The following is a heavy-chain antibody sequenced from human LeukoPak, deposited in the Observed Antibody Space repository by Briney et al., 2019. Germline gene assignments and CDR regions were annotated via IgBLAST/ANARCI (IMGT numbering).Heavy chain of an antibody. Sequence: PGGSLRLSCAASGFTFSNYWMHWVRQAPGKGLVWVSRINSDGSSTSYADSVKGRVTISRDNAKNTLSLQMNSLRAEDTAVYYCARDYDFWSGFFDYWGQGTLVTVSS. CDR1: GFTFSNYW. CDR2: INSDGSST. J-gene: IGHJ4*02. CDR3: ARDYDFWSGFFDY. D-gene: IGHD3-3*01. V-gene: IGHV3-74*01.